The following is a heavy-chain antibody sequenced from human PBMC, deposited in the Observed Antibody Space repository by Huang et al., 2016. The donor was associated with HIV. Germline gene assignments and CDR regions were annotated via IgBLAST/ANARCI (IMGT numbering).Heavy chain of an antibody. Sequence: EVQLVESGGALVQPGGSLKLSCVVSGFDFSKYSMNWVRQAPGKGLVWVSYISGTSSNIDYGDSVKGRFTISRDNAKNSVFLQMRSLRAEDTALYYCARTEMEYYYGSSGYYPDYWGQGTQVTVSS. D-gene: IGHD3-22*01. CDR2: ISGTSSNI. V-gene: IGHV3-48*01. CDR3: ARTEMEYYYGSSGYYPDY. CDR1: GFDFSKYS. J-gene: IGHJ4*02.